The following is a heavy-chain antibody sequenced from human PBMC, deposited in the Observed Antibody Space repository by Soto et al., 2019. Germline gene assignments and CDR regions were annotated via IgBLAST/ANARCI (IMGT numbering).Heavy chain of an antibody. CDR2: INTYNGNT. D-gene: IGHD6-13*01. V-gene: IGHV1-18*01. J-gene: IGHJ4*02. CDR3: ARVAAAGTWSFDS. CDR1: GGTFSSYT. Sequence: ASVKVSCKASGGTFSSYTISWVRQAPGQGLEWMGWINTYNGNTNYAQKLQGRVNMTTDTSTSTVYMELRTLRSDDTAVYYCARVAAAGTWSFDSWGQGTLVTVSS.